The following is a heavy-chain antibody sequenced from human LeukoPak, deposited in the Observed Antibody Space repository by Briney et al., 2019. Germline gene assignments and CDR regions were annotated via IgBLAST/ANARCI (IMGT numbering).Heavy chain of an antibody. CDR1: RGTFSSYA. CDR3: AREAAGGGWSYYYYYMDV. CDR2: IIPIFGTA. D-gene: IGHD6-19*01. Sequence: SVKVSCKACRGTFSSYAISWVRQAPGQGLEWMGRIIPIFGTANYAQKFQGRVTITTDESTSRGYMELSSLRSEDSAVYYCAREAAGGGWSYYYYYMDVWGKGTTVTVSS. V-gene: IGHV1-69*05. J-gene: IGHJ6*03.